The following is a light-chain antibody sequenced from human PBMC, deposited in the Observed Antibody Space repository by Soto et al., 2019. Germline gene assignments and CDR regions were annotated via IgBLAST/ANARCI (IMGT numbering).Light chain of an antibody. CDR1: SSDVGGYNF. J-gene: IGLJ1*01. Sequence: QSALTQPASVSGSPGPSITISCTGTSSDVGGYNFVSWYQHHPGKAPKLMIYNVIQRPSGVPDRFSASKSGNTASLTISGLQAEDEADYYCCSYAGSYTDVFGTGTKLTVL. CDR2: NVI. V-gene: IGLV2-11*01. CDR3: CSYAGSYTDV.